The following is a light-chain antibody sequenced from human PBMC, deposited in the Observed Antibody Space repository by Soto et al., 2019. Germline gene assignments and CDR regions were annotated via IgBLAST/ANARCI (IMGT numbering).Light chain of an antibody. V-gene: IGLV2-8*01. J-gene: IGLJ3*02. CDR3: SSSAGGYTWV. Sequence: QSVLTQPPSASGSPGQSVTISCTGTASDIGGYDYVSWYQQHPGKAPKLMIYEVSKRPSGVPARFSGSKSGNTASLTVSGLQAEDEADYYCSSSAGGYTWVFGGGTKVTVL. CDR1: ASDIGGYDY. CDR2: EVS.